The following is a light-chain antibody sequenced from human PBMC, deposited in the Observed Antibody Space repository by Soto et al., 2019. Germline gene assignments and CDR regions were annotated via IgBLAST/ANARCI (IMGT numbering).Light chain of an antibody. CDR2: EVS. J-gene: IGLJ1*01. CDR1: SSDVGGSNY. Sequence: QSALTQPASVSGSPGQSITISCTGTSSDVGGSNYVSWYQQYPGKAPKLMIYEVSNRPSGVSNRFSGSKSGNMASLSISGLQAEDEADYYCSSYTSTNTYVFGTGTKLTVL. V-gene: IGLV2-14*01. CDR3: SSYTSTNTYV.